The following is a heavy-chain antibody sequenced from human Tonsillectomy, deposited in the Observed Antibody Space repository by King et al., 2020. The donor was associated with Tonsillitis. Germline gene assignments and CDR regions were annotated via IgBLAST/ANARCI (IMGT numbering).Heavy chain of an antibody. CDR1: GGSISSSTYY. D-gene: IGHD1-7*01. Sequence: LQLQESGPGLVKPSETLSLTCTVSGGSISSSTYYWGWIRQPPGKGLDWIGIIYYSGGTYYNPSLRSRVTISVDTSKNLFSLRLTSVTAADTAVYYCARLELRGMTYYGMDVWGQGTTVTVSS. J-gene: IGHJ6*02. V-gene: IGHV4-39*01. CDR3: ARLELRGMTYYGMDV. CDR2: IYYSGGT.